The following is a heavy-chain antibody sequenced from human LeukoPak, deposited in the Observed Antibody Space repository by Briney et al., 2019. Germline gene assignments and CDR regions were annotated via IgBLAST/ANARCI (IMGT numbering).Heavy chain of an antibody. D-gene: IGHD6-19*01. CDR3: ARDYTLYISGWFLDY. J-gene: IGHJ4*02. Sequence: PSETLSLTCTVSGGSISSGDYYWSWIRQHPGKGLEWIGYIYYSGSTYYNPSLKSRVTISVDTSKNQFSLKLTSVTAADTAVYYCARDYTLYISGWFLDYWAQGTLATVSS. V-gene: IGHV4-31*03. CDR1: GGSISSGDYY. CDR2: IYYSGST.